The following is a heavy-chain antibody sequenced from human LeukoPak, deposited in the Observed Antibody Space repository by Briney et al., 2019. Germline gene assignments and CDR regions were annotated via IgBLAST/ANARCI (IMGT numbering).Heavy chain of an antibody. CDR1: GFTFSDCY. V-gene: IGHV3-11*06. CDR2: ISSGGSDT. D-gene: IGHD1-26*01. CDR3: ARVLGSYAFDY. Sequence: PGGSLRLSCAASGFTFSDCYMSWIRQAPGKGLEWVSYISSGGSDTNYADSVKGRFTISRDNTKNSLYLQMNSLRAEDTAVYYCARVLGSYAFDYWGQGILVTVSS. J-gene: IGHJ4*02.